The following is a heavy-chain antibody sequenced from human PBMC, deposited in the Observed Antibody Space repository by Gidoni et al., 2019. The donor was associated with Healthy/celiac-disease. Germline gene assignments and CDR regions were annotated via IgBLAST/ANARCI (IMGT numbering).Heavy chain of an antibody. D-gene: IGHD2-8*01. CDR1: GFTFSSYS. CDR3: ARDHSDCTNGVCYEDAFDI. J-gene: IGHJ3*02. Sequence: EVQLVESGGGLVQPGGSLRLSCAASGFTFSSYSMNWVRQAPGKGLEWVSYISSSSSTIYYADSVKGRFTISRDNAKNSLYLQMNSLRAEDTAVYYCARDHSDCTNGVCYEDAFDIWGQGTMVTVSS. CDR2: ISSSSSTI. V-gene: IGHV3-48*01.